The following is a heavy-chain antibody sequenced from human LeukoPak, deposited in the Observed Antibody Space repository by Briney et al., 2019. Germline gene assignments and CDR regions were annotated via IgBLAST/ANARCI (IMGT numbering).Heavy chain of an antibody. Sequence: PSETLSLTCTVSGGSISSSSYYWGWLRQPPGKGLEWIGSIYYSGSTYYNPSLKSRITISVDTSKYQFSLKLSSVTAADTAVYYGARHSGSSGWFYFDYWGQGTLVTVSS. CDR3: ARHSGSSGWFYFDY. CDR2: IYYSGST. V-gene: IGHV4-39*01. J-gene: IGHJ4*02. CDR1: GGSISSSSYY. D-gene: IGHD6-19*01.